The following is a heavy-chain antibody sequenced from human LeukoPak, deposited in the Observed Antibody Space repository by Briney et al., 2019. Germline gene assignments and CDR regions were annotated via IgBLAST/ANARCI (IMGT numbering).Heavy chain of an antibody. J-gene: IGHJ4*02. CDR1: GGSISSYY. V-gene: IGHV4-59*01. CDR2: IYYSGST. CDR3: ARENGYKYDY. Sequence: LETLSLTCTVSGGSISSYYWSWIRQPPGKGLEWIGYIYYSGSTNYNPSLKSRVTISVDTSKNQFSLKLSSVTAADTAVYYCARENGYKYDYWGQGTLVTVSS. D-gene: IGHD5-24*01.